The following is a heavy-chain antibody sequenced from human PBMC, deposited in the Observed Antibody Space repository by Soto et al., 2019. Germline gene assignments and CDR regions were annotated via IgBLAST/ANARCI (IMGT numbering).Heavy chain of an antibody. Sequence: ASVKVSCNAPGYPFTSYDINSVRQATGQEPQTMGWMNPNSGNTGYAQKFQGRVTMTRNTSISTAYMELSSLRSEDTAVYYCARSSRGGTYGLSYLSHYLDVRGKGPTVTVSS. CDR3: ARSSRGGTYGLSYLSHYLDV. D-gene: IGHD4-17*01. V-gene: IGHV1-8*01. CDR1: GYPFTSYD. J-gene: IGHJ6*03. CDR2: MNPNSGNT.